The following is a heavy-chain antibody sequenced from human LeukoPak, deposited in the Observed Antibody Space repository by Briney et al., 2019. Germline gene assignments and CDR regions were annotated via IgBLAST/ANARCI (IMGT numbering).Heavy chain of an antibody. Sequence: GASVKVSCKASGYTFTGYYMHWVRQAPGQGLEWMGWINPNSGNTGYAQKFQGRVTITRNTSISTAYMELSSLRSEDTAVYYCARDLRYSSGWSASGMDVWGKGTTVTISS. J-gene: IGHJ6*03. D-gene: IGHD6-19*01. CDR3: ARDLRYSSGWSASGMDV. V-gene: IGHV1-8*03. CDR2: INPNSGNT. CDR1: GYTFTGYY.